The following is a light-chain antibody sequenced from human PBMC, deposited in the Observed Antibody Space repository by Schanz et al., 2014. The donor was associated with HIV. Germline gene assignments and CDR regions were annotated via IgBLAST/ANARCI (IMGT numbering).Light chain of an antibody. J-gene: IGLJ2*01. CDR1: SSDVGSYNL. Sequence: QSALTQPASVSGSPGQSITISCTGTSSDVGSYNLVSWYQQHPGKAPKLMIYEGSKRPSGVSNRFSGSKSGNTASLTISGLQTDDEGDYYCSSYTTNRTVTFGGGTKVTVL. CDR2: EGS. V-gene: IGLV2-23*01. CDR3: SSYTTNRTVT.